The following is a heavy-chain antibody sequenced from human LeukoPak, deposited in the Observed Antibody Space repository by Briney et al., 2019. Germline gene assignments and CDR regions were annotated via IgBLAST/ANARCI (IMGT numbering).Heavy chain of an antibody. CDR3: ARSIVGATTYYYGMDV. J-gene: IGHJ6*02. Sequence: SETLSLTCTVSGGSISSYYWSWIRQPPGKGLEWIGYIYCSGSTNYNPSLKSRVTISVDTSKNQFSLKLSSVTAADTAVYYCARSIVGATTYYYGMDVWGQGTTVTVSS. V-gene: IGHV4-59*08. D-gene: IGHD1-26*01. CDR2: IYCSGST. CDR1: GGSISSYY.